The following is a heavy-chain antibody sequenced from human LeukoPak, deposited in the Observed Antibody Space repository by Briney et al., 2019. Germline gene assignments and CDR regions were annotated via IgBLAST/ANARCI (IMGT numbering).Heavy chain of an antibody. J-gene: IGHJ6*02. V-gene: IGHV1-18*01. CDR2: ISAYNGNT. CDR3: ARAGVDGTDYYYYGMDV. CDR1: GYTFTSYG. Sequence: ASVKVSCKASGYTFTSYGISRVRQAPGQGLEWIGWISAYNGNTNYAQKLQVRVTIPTDTSTSTAYMELRRLRSDDAAVYYCARAGVDGTDYYYYGMDVWGQGTTVTVSS. D-gene: IGHD2-15*01.